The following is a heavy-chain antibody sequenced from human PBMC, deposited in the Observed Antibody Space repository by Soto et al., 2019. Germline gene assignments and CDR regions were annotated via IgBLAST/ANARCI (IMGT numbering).Heavy chain of an antibody. V-gene: IGHV4-39*01. CDR3: ARQGQYCTNGVCRPNDY. CDR1: GGSISSSSYY. D-gene: IGHD2-8*01. CDR2: IYYSGST. Sequence: SETLSLTCTVSGGSISSSSYYWGWIRQPPGKGLEWIGSIYYSGSTYYNPSLKSRVTISVDTSKNQFSLKLSSVTAADTAVYYCARQGQYCTNGVCRPNDYWGQGTLVTVSS. J-gene: IGHJ4*02.